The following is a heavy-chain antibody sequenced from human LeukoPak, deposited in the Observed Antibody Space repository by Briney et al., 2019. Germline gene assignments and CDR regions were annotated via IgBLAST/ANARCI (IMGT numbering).Heavy chain of an antibody. Sequence: ASVKVSCKASGYTFTSYGISWVRQAPGQGLERMGWISAYNGNTNYAQKLQGRVTMTTDTSTSTAYMELRSLRSDDTAVYYCARDKGSIAARPRWFDPWGQGTLVTVSS. CDR1: GYTFTSYG. J-gene: IGHJ5*02. D-gene: IGHD6-6*01. CDR2: ISAYNGNT. V-gene: IGHV1-18*01. CDR3: ARDKGSIAARPRWFDP.